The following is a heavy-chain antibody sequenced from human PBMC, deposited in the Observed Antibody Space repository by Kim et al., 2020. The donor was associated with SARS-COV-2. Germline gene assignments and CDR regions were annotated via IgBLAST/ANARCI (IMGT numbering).Heavy chain of an antibody. CDR2: IIPILGIA. CDR3: ARRREMATIDAFDI. CDR1: GGTFSSYT. V-gene: IGHV1-69*02. J-gene: IGHJ3*02. D-gene: IGHD5-12*01. Sequence: SVKVSCKASGGTFSSYTISWVRQAPGQGLEWIGRIIPILGIANYAQKFQGRVTITADKSTCTAYMELSSLGSEDTAVYYCARRREMATIDAFDIWGQGTMVTVSS.